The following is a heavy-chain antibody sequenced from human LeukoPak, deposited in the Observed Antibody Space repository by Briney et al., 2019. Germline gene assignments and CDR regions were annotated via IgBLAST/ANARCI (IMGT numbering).Heavy chain of an antibody. CDR1: GYTFTDSY. CDR2: ISAYNGNT. Sequence: ASVKVSCKASGYTFTDSYMHWVRQAPGQGLEWMGWISAYNGNTNYAQKLQGRVTMTTDTSTSTAYMELSSLRSEDTAVYYCARGGYYGSGSYYNVGKFDYWGQGTLVTVSS. CDR3: ARGGYYGSGSYYNVGKFDY. D-gene: IGHD3-10*01. V-gene: IGHV1-18*04. J-gene: IGHJ4*02.